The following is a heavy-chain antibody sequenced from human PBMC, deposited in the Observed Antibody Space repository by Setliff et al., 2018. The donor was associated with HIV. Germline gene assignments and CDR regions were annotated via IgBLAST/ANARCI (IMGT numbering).Heavy chain of an antibody. CDR3: ARAPNIARNRWPYSSSAELHFDY. CDR2: IYHDGST. J-gene: IGHJ4*02. CDR1: GGSINSYY. D-gene: IGHD6-13*01. V-gene: IGHV4-59*08. Sequence: PSETLSLTCTVSGGSINSYYWSWIRQSPGKGLEWIGYIYHDGSTNYNPSLKSRLTISVDTSKNQFSLKLSSVTAADTAVYYCARAPNIARNRWPYSSSAELHFDYWGQGTLVTVSS.